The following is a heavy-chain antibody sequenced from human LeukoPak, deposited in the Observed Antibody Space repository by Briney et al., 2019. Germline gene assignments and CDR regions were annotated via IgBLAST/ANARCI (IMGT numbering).Heavy chain of an antibody. D-gene: IGHD3-10*01. J-gene: IGHJ4*02. CDR2: IRSKAYGGTT. CDR1: GFTFGDYA. CDR3: TREQYYYGSGSRANYFDY. Sequence: GGSLRLSCTASGFTFGDYAMSWVRQAPGKGLEWVGFIRSKAYGGTTEYAASVKGRFTISRDDSKSIAYLQMNSLKTEDTAVYYCTREQYYYGSGSRANYFDYWGQGTLVTVSS. V-gene: IGHV3-49*04.